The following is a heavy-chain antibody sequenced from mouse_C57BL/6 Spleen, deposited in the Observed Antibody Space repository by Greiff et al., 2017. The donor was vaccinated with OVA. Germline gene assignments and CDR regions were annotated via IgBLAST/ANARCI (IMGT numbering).Heavy chain of an antibody. CDR2: IHPNSGST. CDR3: ARRDGYYGYCDY. CDR1: GYTFTSYW. V-gene: IGHV1-64*01. D-gene: IGHD2-3*01. Sequence: QVQLQQPGAELVKPGASVKLSCKASGYTFTSYWMHWVKQRPGQGLEWIGMIHPNSGSTNYNEKFKSKATLTVDKSSSTAYRKLSSLTSEDSAVYYCARRDGYYGYCDYWGQGTTLTVSS. J-gene: IGHJ2*01.